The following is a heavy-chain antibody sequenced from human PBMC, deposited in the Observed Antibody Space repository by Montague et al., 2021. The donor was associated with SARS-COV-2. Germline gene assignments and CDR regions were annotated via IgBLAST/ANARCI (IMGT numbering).Heavy chain of an antibody. J-gene: IGHJ3*02. Sequence: SETLSLTCSVSGDSISRSHYFWAWIRQPPGMGLEWIGSIYCTGKTYYHPSLKSRVTISIDTSKNHFSLRLSSVTAADSAVFYCARWVLNNAFDIWGLGTMVTVSS. CDR1: GDSISRSHYF. CDR3: ARWVLNNAFDI. CDR2: IYCTGKT. V-gene: IGHV4-39*02. D-gene: IGHD2-8*01.